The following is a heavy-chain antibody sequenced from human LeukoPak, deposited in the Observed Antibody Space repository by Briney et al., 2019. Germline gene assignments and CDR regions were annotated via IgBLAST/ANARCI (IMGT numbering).Heavy chain of an antibody. CDR1: GFTFSSYA. D-gene: IGHD2-8*01. CDR3: ARDGCTNGVCYLDY. Sequence: GGSLRLSCAASGFTFSSYAMHWVRQAPGKGLEYVSAISSNGGSTYYANSVKGRFTIFRDNSKNTLYLQMGSLRAEDMAVYYCARDGCTNGVCYLDYWGQGTLVTVSS. CDR2: ISSNGGST. J-gene: IGHJ4*02. V-gene: IGHV3-64*01.